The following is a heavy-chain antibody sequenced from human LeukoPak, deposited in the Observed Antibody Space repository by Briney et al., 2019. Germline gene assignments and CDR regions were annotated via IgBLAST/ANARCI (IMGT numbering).Heavy chain of an antibody. CDR1: GFTFDDYG. CDR2: INWNGGST. CDR3: ARDKPAEIAVAGTIDY. Sequence: GGSLRLSCAASGFTFDDYGMSWVRQAPGKGLEWVSGINWNGGSTGYADSVKGRFTISRDNAKNSLYLQMNSLRAEDTAVYYCARDKPAEIAVAGTIDYWGQGTLVTVSS. D-gene: IGHD6-19*01. V-gene: IGHV3-20*04. J-gene: IGHJ4*02.